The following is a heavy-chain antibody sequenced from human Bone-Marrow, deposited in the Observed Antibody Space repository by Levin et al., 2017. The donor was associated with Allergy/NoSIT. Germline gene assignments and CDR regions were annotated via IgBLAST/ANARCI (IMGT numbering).Heavy chain of an antibody. D-gene: IGHD4-17*01. CDR2: IHYSGTT. J-gene: IGHJ5*02. Sequence: PGGSLRLSCTVSGGSISGSSYYWGWIRQPPGKGLEWIGRIHYSGTTYYSPSLKSRVSISVDTSKNQFALKLSSVTAADTAIYYCARHHYGRGRFDPWGQGTLVTVST. CDR1: GGSISGSSYY. V-gene: IGHV4-39*01. CDR3: ARHHYGRGRFDP.